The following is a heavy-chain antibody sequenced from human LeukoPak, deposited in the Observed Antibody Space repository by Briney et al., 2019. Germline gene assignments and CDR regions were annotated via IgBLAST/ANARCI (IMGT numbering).Heavy chain of an antibody. CDR3: ARDTDYYDSSGYRVYYYYGMDV. Sequence: ALVKVSCKASGYTFTSYGISWVRQAPGQGLEWMGWISAYNGNTNYAQKLQGRVTMTTDTSTSTAYMELRSLRSDDTAVYYCARDTDYYDSSGYRVYYYYGMDVWGQGTTVTVSS. CDR2: ISAYNGNT. J-gene: IGHJ6*02. V-gene: IGHV1-18*01. D-gene: IGHD3-22*01. CDR1: GYTFTSYG.